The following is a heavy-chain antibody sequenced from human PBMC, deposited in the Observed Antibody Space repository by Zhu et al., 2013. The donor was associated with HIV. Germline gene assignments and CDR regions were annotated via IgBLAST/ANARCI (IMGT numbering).Heavy chain of an antibody. CDR3: ARGRRGIAARPSYYYYMDV. D-gene: IGHD6-6*01. J-gene: IGHJ6*03. CDR2: MNPNSGNT. CDR1: GYTFTSYD. Sequence: QVQLVQSGAEVRKPGTSLKVSCKASGYTFTSYDINWVRQATGQGLEWMGWMNPNSGNTGYAQKFQGRVTTTRNTSISTAYMELSSLRSEDTAVYYCARGRRGIAARPSYYYYMDVWGKGTTVTVSS. V-gene: IGHV1-8*03.